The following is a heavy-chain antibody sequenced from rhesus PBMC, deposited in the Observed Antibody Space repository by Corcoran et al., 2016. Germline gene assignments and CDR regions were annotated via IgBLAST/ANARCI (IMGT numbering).Heavy chain of an antibody. CDR2: ISFTGGST. J-gene: IGHJ4*01. D-gene: IGHD3-16*01. CDR3: ARDEYYYSGSFPAY. V-gene: IGHV3S18*01. CDR1: GFSFSDYY. Sequence: EVQLVESGGGLAKPGGSLRLSCAASGFSFSDYYMYWVRQASGKGLEWVSGISFTGGSTYYADSGKGRFTSSRENAKNTLYLQMDSLRAEDTAVYYCARDEYYYSGSFPAYWGQGVLVTVSS.